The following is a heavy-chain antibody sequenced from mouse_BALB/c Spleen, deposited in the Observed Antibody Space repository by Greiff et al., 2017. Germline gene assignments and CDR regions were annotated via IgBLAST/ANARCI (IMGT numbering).Heavy chain of an antibody. Sequence: VKLQESGAELVKPGASVKLSCKASGYTFTSYYMYWVKQRPGQGLEWIGEINPSNGGTNFNEKFKSKATLTVDKSSSTAYMQLSSLTSEDSAVYYCTRSGITTEGAYWGQGTLVTVSA. CDR2: INPSNGGT. CDR3: TRSGITTEGAY. V-gene: IGHV1S81*02. J-gene: IGHJ3*01. CDR1: GYTFTSYY. D-gene: IGHD1-1*01.